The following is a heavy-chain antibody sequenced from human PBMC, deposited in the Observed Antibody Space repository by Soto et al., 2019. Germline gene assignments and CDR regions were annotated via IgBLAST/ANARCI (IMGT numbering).Heavy chain of an antibody. Sequence: PGGSLRLSCAASGFTFSSYSMNWVRQPPGKGLEWVSYISSSTSTIYYADSVKGRFTISRDNAQNSLYLQMNSLRAEDTAVYYCARRWVPYYYGMDVWGQGTTVTV. J-gene: IGHJ6*02. CDR1: GFTFSSYS. CDR2: ISSSTSTI. D-gene: IGHD6-13*01. V-gene: IGHV3-48*01. CDR3: ARRWVPYYYGMDV.